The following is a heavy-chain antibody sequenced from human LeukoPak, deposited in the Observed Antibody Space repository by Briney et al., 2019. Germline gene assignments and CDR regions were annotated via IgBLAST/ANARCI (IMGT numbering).Heavy chain of an antibody. J-gene: IGHJ4*02. CDR1: GGSISSSSYY. D-gene: IGHD3-16*01. CDR2: INHSGST. CDR3: AKEGEGSISH. Sequence: SETLSLTCTVSGGSISSSSYYWSWIRQPPGKGLEWIGEINHSGSTNYNPSLKSRVTISVDTSKNQFSLKLSSVTAADTAVYYCAKEGEGSISHWGQGTLVTVSS. V-gene: IGHV4-39*07.